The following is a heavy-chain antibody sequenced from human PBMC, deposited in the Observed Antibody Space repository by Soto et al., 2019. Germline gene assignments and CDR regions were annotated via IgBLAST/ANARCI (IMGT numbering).Heavy chain of an antibody. D-gene: IGHD2-2*01. J-gene: IGHJ6*02. V-gene: IGHV3-49*04. CDR2: IRSKAYGGTT. Sequence: GGSLRLSCTASGFTFGDYAMSWVRQAPGKGLEWVGFIRSKAYGGTTEYAASVKGRFTISRDDSKSIAYLQMNSLKTEDTAVYYCTTRGRAYCSSTSCPGYYYYGMDVWGQGTTVTVSS. CDR3: TTRGRAYCSSTSCPGYYYYGMDV. CDR1: GFTFGDYA.